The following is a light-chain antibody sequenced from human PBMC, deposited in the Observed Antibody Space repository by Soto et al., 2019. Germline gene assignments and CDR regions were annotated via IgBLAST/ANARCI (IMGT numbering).Light chain of an antibody. CDR1: QGVSSW. V-gene: IGKV1-12*01. CDR3: QQANGFPVT. Sequence: DIQMTQSPSSVSASVGDRVTITCRASQGVSSWLAWYQQKPGKVPKLLIYAVSSLQSGVPSRFSGCGSGTDFTLTNSSLHPGPFATYYCQQANGFPVTFGGGTRVEIK. J-gene: IGKJ4*01. CDR2: AVS.